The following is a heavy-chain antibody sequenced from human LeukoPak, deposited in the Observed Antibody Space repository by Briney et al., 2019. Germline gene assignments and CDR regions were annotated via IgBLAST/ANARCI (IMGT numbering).Heavy chain of an antibody. Sequence: PSETLSLTCTVSGGSVSSYYWSWIRQPPGKGLEWIGYIYYSGRVNYNPSLKSRVTISVDTFKNQFSLKLSSVTAADTAVYYCARGWPVGGDSSGRDAFDIWGQGTMATVSS. CDR1: GGSVSSYY. V-gene: IGHV4-59*02. CDR3: ARGWPVGGDSSGRDAFDI. J-gene: IGHJ3*02. D-gene: IGHD3-22*01. CDR2: IYYSGRV.